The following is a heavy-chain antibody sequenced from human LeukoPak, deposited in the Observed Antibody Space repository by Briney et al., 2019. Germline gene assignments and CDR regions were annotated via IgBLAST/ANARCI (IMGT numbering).Heavy chain of an antibody. CDR2: IYPGDSDT. CDR3: ARQTAMGRSGDY. CDR1: GYSFTSYW. V-gene: IGHV5-51*01. J-gene: IGHJ4*02. D-gene: IGHD5-18*01. Sequence: GESLKISCKGSGYSFTSYWIGWVRQMPGKGLEWMGIIYPGDSDTRYSPSFQGQVTISVDKSLTTAYLQWTSLKASDTAMYYCARQTAMGRSGDYWGQGTLVTVSS.